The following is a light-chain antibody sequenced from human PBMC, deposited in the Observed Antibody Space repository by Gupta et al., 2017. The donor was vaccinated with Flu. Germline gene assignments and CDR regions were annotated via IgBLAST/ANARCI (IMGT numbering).Light chain of an antibody. Sequence: EIVLTQSPGTMSLPPGERATLSCRASQSVSSSYLAWYQQKPGQAPRLLIYHASSRATGLPDRFSGSGSGTDFTLTISVLEPEDFAVYFCQQYGTSLWTFGQGTKVEIK. CDR1: QSVSSSY. CDR2: HAS. V-gene: IGKV3-20*01. CDR3: QQYGTSLWT. J-gene: IGKJ1*01.